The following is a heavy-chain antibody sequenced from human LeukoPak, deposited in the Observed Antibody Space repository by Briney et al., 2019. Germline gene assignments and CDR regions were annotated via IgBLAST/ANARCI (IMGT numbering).Heavy chain of an antibody. J-gene: IGHJ4*02. CDR2: ISGSGGST. CDR1: GFTFRDYT. Sequence: PGGSRRLSCAASGFTFRDYTMNWVRQAPGKGLEWVSAISGSGGSTYYADSVKGRFTISRDNSKNTLYLQMNSLRAEDTAVYYCAKARRSGYNYPGYWGQGTLVTVSS. V-gene: IGHV3-23*01. CDR3: AKARRSGYNYPGY. D-gene: IGHD3-22*01.